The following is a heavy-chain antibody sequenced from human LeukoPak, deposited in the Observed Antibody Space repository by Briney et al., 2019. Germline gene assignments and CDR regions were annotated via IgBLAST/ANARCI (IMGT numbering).Heavy chain of an antibody. CDR3: ARSTAVLRYFDWSYYYYYMDV. J-gene: IGHJ6*03. CDR2: IYYGGST. D-gene: IGHD3-9*01. V-gene: IGHV4-39*01. CDR1: GGSISISSYY. Sequence: SETLSLTCTVPGGSISISSYYWGWIRHPPGKGLEWIGSIYYGGSTYYNPSLKSRVTISVDTSKNQFSLKLSSVTAADTAVYYCARSTAVLRYFDWSYYYYYMDVWGKGTTVTISS.